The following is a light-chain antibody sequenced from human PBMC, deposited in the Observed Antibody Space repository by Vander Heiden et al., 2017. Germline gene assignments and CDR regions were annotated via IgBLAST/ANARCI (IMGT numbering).Light chain of an antibody. CDR3: SSYTSRSTWV. Sequence: QSALTQPASVSGSPGQSITISCTGTSSDIGDYNYVSWYQQYPGKVPKLMIYEVSNRPSGVSNRFSGSKSGNTASLTIYGLQAEDEADYYCSSYTSRSTWVFGGGTKLTVL. J-gene: IGLJ3*02. CDR2: EVS. CDR1: SSDIGDYNY. V-gene: IGLV2-14*01.